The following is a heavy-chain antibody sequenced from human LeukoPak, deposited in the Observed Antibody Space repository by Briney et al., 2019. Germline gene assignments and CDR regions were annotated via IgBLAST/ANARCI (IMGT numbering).Heavy chain of an antibody. Sequence: ASVKVSCKASGYTFTSYDINWVRPAAGQGLAWMGWMNPNSGNTGYAQKFQGRVTMTRNTSISTAYMELSSLRSEDTAVYYCARYQGSGWSDAFDIWGQGTMVTVSS. D-gene: IGHD6-19*01. CDR1: GYTFTSYD. V-gene: IGHV1-8*01. CDR3: ARYQGSGWSDAFDI. CDR2: MNPNSGNT. J-gene: IGHJ3*02.